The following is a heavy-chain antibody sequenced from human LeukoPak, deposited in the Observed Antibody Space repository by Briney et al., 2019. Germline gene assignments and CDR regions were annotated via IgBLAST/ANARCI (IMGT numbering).Heavy chain of an antibody. CDR2: ISGSGGST. D-gene: IGHD4-17*01. Sequence: PGGSLRLSCAASGFSFSTYAMSWVRQAPGKGLGWVSSISGSGGSTYYADSVKGRFTISRDNSKNTLYLQMNSLRAEDTAVYYCAKGRGTMTTVTASDYWGQGTLVTASS. CDR1: GFSFSTYA. CDR3: AKGRGTMTTVTASDY. V-gene: IGHV3-23*01. J-gene: IGHJ4*02.